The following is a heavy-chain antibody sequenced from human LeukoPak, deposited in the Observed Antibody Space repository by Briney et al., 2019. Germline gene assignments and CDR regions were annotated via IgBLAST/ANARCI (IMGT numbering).Heavy chain of an antibody. CDR1: GFTFSSYA. CDR3: AKDDGFSFDL. Sequence: GGSLRLSCAASGFTFSSYAMSWVRQAPGKGLEWVSAIRGSGGSTYYADSVKGRFTISRDNSKNTLYLQMDSLRAEDTAVYYCAKDDGFSFDLWGRGTLVTVSS. V-gene: IGHV3-23*01. J-gene: IGHJ2*01. D-gene: IGHD3-10*01. CDR2: IRGSGGST.